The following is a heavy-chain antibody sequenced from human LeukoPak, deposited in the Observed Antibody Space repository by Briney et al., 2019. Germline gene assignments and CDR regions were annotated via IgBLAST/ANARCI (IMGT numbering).Heavy chain of an antibody. CDR2: ISSSRSYI. D-gene: IGHD3-10*02. CDR1: GFTFSSYS. CDR3: AELGITMIGGV. J-gene: IGHJ6*04. V-gene: IGHV3-21*01. Sequence: GGSLRLSCAASGFTFSSYSMNWVRQAPGKGLEWVSSISSSRSYIYYADSVKGRFTISRDNAKNSLYLQMNSLRAEDTAVYYCAELGITMIGGVWGKGTTVTISS.